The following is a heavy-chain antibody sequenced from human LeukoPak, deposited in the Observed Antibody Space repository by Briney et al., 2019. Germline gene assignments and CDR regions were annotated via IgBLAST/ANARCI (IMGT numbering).Heavy chain of an antibody. J-gene: IGHJ1*01. CDR2: IIPIFGTA. Sequence: ASVKVSCKASGGTFSSYAISWVRQAPGQGLEWMGGIIPIFGTANYAQKFQGRVTITADESTSTAYMERSSLRSEDTAVYYCASGRDGYNFFAFQHWGQGTLVTVSS. CDR1: GGTFSSYA. CDR3: ASGRDGYNFFAFQH. V-gene: IGHV1-69*13. D-gene: IGHD5-24*01.